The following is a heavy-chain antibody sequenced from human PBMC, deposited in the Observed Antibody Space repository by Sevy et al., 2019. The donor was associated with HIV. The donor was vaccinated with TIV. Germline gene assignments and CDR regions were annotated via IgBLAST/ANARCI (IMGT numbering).Heavy chain of an antibody. J-gene: IGHJ4*02. CDR3: AKGLRFLEWLLFDY. CDR1: GFTFSSYG. Sequence: GGSLRLSCAASGFTFSSYGMHWVRQAPGKGLEWVAVISYDGSNKYYADSMKGRFTISRDNSKNTLYLQMNSLRAEDTAVYYCAKGLRFLEWLLFDYWGQGTLVTVSS. V-gene: IGHV3-30*18. CDR2: ISYDGSNK. D-gene: IGHD3-3*01.